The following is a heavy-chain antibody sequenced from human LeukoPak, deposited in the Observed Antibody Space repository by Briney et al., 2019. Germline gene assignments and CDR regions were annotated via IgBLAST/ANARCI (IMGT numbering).Heavy chain of an antibody. CDR3: ATVLKGVGATTAFDI. D-gene: IGHD1-26*01. CDR1: GGTFSSYA. Sequence: ASVKVSCKASGGTFSSYAISWVRQAPGQGLEWMGGIIPIFGTANYAQKFQGRVTITADESTSTAYMELSSLRSEDTAVYYCATVLKGVGATTAFDIWGQGTMVTVSS. CDR2: IIPIFGTA. V-gene: IGHV1-69*13. J-gene: IGHJ3*02.